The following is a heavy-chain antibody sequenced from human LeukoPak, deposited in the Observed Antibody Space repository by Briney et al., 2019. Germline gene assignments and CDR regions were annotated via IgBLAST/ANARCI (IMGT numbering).Heavy chain of an antibody. D-gene: IGHD1-26*01. J-gene: IGHJ3*02. CDR2: IYPRGST. V-gene: IGHV4-30-2*01. CDR1: GGSISSGSYS. CDR3: ARVGYSGSSDAFDI. Sequence: QASQTLSLTCAVSGGSISSGSYSWSWIRQPPGKGLEWIGYIYPRGSTYYNPSLKSRVILSLDKSANQFSLNLSSVTAADTAVYYCARVGYSGSSDAFDIWGQGTMVTVSS.